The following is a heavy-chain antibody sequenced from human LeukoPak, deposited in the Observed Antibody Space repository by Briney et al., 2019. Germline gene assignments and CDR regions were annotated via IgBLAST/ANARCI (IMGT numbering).Heavy chain of an antibody. CDR1: GFIFSSSW. Sequence: PGGSLRLSCKTSGFIFSSSWMSWVRQAPGIGLQWVANMNTDGSHRDYVDAVRGRFTISRDNANNLLYLEMNSLRVDDSAVYFCVRGVDYWGQGTLVTVSS. CDR3: VRGVDY. D-gene: IGHD3-3*01. V-gene: IGHV3-7*05. J-gene: IGHJ4*02. CDR2: MNTDGSHR.